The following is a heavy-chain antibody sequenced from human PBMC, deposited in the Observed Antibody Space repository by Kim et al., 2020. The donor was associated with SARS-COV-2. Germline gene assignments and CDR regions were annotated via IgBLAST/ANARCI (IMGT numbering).Heavy chain of an antibody. CDR2: INHSGST. D-gene: IGHD3-22*01. J-gene: IGHJ4*02. Sequence: SETLSLTCAVYGGSFSGYYWSWIRQPPGKGLEWIGEINHSGSTNYNPSLKSRVTISVDTSKNQFSLKLSSVTAADTAVYYCARGRGITMIVVVIGYFDYWGQGTLVTVSS. CDR3: ARGRGITMIVVVIGYFDY. CDR1: GGSFSGYY. V-gene: IGHV4-34*01.